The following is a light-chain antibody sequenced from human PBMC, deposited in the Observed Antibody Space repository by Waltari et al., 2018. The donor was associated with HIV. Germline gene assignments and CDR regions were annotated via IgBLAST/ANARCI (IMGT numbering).Light chain of an antibody. CDR2: EVS. Sequence: QSALTQPASVSGSPGQSITISCPGTSSDGGGYNLISWYQQHPGKAPKLMIYEVSKRPSGVSNRFAGSKSGNTASLTISGLQAEDEADYYCCAYAGSTTDVIFGGGTKLTVL. V-gene: IGLV2-23*02. CDR1: SSDGGGYNL. CDR3: CAYAGSTTDVI. J-gene: IGLJ2*01.